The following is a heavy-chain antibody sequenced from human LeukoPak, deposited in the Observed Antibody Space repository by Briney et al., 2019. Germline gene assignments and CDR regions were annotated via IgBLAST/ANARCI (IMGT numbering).Heavy chain of an antibody. J-gene: IGHJ4*02. CDR3: ARPTDGAVFDY. CDR1: GGSVSSGTYY. Sequence: SETLSLTCTVSGGSVSSGTYYWSWIRQPPGKELEWIGYISYIGNTNYNPSLKSRVTISKDTSKNQFSLKLSSVTAADTAVYYCARPTDGAVFDYWGQGTLVTVSS. D-gene: IGHD4-17*01. CDR2: ISYIGNT. V-gene: IGHV4-61*01.